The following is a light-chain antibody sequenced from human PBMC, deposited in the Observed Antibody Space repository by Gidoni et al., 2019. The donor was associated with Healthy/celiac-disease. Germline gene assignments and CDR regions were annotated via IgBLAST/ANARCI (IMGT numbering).Light chain of an antibody. CDR3: QHYGSSQYT. J-gene: IGKJ2*01. V-gene: IGKV3-20*01. CDR1: QSVSSSY. CDR2: GAS. Sequence: EIVLTQSPGTLSLSPGERATLSCRASQSVSSSYLAWYQQTPGQAPRLLIYGASSRATGIPDRFSGSGSGTDFTLTISRLAPEDFAVYYCQHYGSSQYTFGQGTKLEIK.